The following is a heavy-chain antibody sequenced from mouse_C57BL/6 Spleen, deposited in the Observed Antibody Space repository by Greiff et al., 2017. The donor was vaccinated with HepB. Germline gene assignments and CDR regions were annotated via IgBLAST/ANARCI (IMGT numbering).Heavy chain of an antibody. J-gene: IGHJ4*01. V-gene: IGHV1-76*01. CDR3: ANYYYGSSYDAMDY. D-gene: IGHD1-1*01. Sequence: VQLQQSGAELVRPGASVKLSCKASGYTFTDYYINWVKQRPGQGLEWIARIYPGSGNTYYNEKFKGKATLTAEKSSSTAYMQLSSLTSEDSAVDFCANYYYGSSYDAMDYWGQGTSVTVSS. CDR2: IYPGSGNT. CDR1: GYTFTDYY.